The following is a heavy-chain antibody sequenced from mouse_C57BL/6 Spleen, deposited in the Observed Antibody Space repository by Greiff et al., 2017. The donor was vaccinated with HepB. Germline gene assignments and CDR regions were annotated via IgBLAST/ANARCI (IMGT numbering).Heavy chain of an antibody. CDR2: ISNGGGST. CDR3: ARQVYDSNYFDY. Sequence: EVQVVESGGGLVQPGGSLKLSCAASGFTFSDYYMYWVRQTPEKRLEWVAYISNGGGSTYYPDTVKGRFTISRDNAKNTLYLQMSRLKSEDTAMYYCARQVYDSNYFDYWGQGTTLTVSS. CDR1: GFTFSDYY. D-gene: IGHD1-1*01. V-gene: IGHV5-12*01. J-gene: IGHJ2*01.